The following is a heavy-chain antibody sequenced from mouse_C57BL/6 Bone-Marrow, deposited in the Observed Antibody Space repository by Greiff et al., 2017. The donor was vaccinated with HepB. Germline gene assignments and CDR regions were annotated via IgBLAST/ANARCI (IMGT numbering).Heavy chain of an antibody. CDR2: INPNNGGT. Sequence: VQLQQSGPELVKPGASVKISCKASGYTFTDYYMNWVKQSHGKSLEWIGDINPNNGGTSYNQKFKGKATLTVDKSSSTAYMELRSLTSEDSAVYYCARGPPFDYWGQGTTLTVSS. V-gene: IGHV1-26*01. CDR1: GYTFTDYY. J-gene: IGHJ2*01. CDR3: ARGPPFDY.